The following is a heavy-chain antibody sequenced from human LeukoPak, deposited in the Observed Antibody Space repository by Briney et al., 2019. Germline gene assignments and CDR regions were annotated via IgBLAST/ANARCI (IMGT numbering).Heavy chain of an antibody. J-gene: IGHJ4*02. V-gene: IGHV3-7*01. Sequence: EALSLTCTVSGGSISSSSYYWGWIRQPPGKGLEWVANIKQDGSETHYVDSVKGRFTISRDNAQNSVYLQMNSLRAEDTGVYFCATRAWLDSWGQGTPVTVSS. CDR2: IKQDGSET. CDR1: GGSISSSSYY. CDR3: ATRAWLDS.